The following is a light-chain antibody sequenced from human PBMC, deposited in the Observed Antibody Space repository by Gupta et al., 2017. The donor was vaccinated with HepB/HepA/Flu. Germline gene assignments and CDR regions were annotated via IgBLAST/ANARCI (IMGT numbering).Light chain of an antibody. V-gene: IGLV3-21*04. J-gene: IGLJ2*01. CDR1: NIGSKS. CDR2: YDS. Sequence: SYVLPQPPSVSVAPGKTARIACGRDNIGSKSVHWYQQKPGQAPVLVIYYDSDRPSGIPERFSGSNSANTATLTTSRVEAGDEADYYCQVWDSSSDHVVFGGGTKLTVL. CDR3: QVWDSSSDHVV.